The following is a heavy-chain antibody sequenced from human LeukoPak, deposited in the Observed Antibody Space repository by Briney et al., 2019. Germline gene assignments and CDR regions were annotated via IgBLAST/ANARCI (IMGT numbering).Heavy chain of an antibody. Sequence: ASVKVSCKASGYTFTGYYMHWVRQAPGQGLEWMGWINPNSGGTNYAQKFQGRVTMTTDTSISTAYMELSRLRSDDTAVYYCAVNLAYCGGDCYPFDAFDIWGQGTMVTVSS. D-gene: IGHD2-21*02. CDR1: GYTFTGYY. J-gene: IGHJ3*02. V-gene: IGHV1-2*02. CDR2: INPNSGGT. CDR3: AVNLAYCGGDCYPFDAFDI.